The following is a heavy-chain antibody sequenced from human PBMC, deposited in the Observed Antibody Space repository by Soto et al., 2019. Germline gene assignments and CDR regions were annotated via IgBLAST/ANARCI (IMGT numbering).Heavy chain of an antibody. CDR3: ASHDYAHYGMDV. V-gene: IGHV4-30-4*01. CDR1: GGSISSGDYY. D-gene: IGHD3-16*01. J-gene: IGHJ6*02. Sequence: SETLCLTCTVSGGSISSGDYYWSWIRQPPGKGLEWIGYIYYSGSTYYNPSLKSRVSISVDTSKNQFSLKLSSVTAADTAVYYCASHDYAHYGMDVWGQGTTVTVSS. CDR2: IYYSGST.